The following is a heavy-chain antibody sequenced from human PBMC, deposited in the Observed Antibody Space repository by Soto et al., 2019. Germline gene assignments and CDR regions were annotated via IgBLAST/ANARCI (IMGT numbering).Heavy chain of an antibody. CDR3: ESGAKSTLSGVVVSRSFDP. Sequence: QVQLVESGGGVVLPGRSLRVSCAASGFTFSTYDMHWVRQAPGKGLEWVAFSSYDGGKEFYADSVKARFTISRDNSQNAIYLEMNYRRQDDTAVYWWESGAKSTLSGVVVSRSFDPLGQGTLVTVSS. CDR2: SSYDGGKE. V-gene: IGHV3-30*03. J-gene: IGHJ5*02. CDR1: GFTFSTYD. D-gene: IGHD3-3*01.